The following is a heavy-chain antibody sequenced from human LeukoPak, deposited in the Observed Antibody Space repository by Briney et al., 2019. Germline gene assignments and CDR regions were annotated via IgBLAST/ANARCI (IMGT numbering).Heavy chain of an antibody. D-gene: IGHD3-22*01. CDR1: GFTFSSYA. Sequence: GGSLRLSCAASGFTFSSYAMSWVRQAPGRGLEWVSALSGSGGSTYYADSVKGRFTISRDNSKNTLYLQMNSLRAEDTAVYYCAKEPYDSSGYYFDFWGQGTLVTVSS. J-gene: IGHJ4*02. V-gene: IGHV3-23*01. CDR2: LSGSGGST. CDR3: AKEPYDSSGYYFDF.